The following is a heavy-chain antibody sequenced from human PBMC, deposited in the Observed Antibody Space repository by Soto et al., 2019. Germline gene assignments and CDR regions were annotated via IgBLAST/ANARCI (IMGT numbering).Heavy chain of an antibody. V-gene: IGHV1-18*01. CDR1: GYNFMKHG. J-gene: IGHJ4*02. CDR3: TREAIVVIPAAQPSHFDS. Sequence: ASVKVSCKGFGYNFMKHGINWVRQSPGQGLEWVGWISPYSGYTHSAQKFHGRLTLTTDTAAATAYMELRILRSADTALYYCTREAIVVIPAAQPSHFDSWGQGTLVTVSS. D-gene: IGHD2-2*01. CDR2: ISPYSGYT.